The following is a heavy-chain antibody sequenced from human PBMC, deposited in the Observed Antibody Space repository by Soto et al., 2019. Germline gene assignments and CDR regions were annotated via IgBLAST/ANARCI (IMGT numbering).Heavy chain of an antibody. CDR3: ATTMERMVTAPLDY. D-gene: IGHD2-21*02. CDR2: ISYDGSNK. CDR1: GFTFSSYG. V-gene: IGHV3-30*03. J-gene: IGHJ4*02. Sequence: QVQLVESGGGVVQPGRSLRLSCAASGFTFSSYGMHWVRQAPGKGLEWVAVISYDGSNKYYADSVKGRFTISRDNSKNTLYLQMNSLRAEDTAVYYCATTMERMVTAPLDYWGQGTLVTVSS.